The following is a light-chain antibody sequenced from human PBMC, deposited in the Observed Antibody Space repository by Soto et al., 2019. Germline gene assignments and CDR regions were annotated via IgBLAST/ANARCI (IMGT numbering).Light chain of an antibody. CDR2: GAS. CDR1: QSVSSSY. Sequence: EIVLTQSPGTLSLSPGERATLSCRASQSVSSSYLAWYQQKPGQAPRLLIYGASSRATGIPDRFSGSGSGTDFTLTNSRLEPEDFAVYYCQQYGSSQTFAQGTKVEIK. J-gene: IGKJ1*01. CDR3: QQYGSSQT. V-gene: IGKV3-20*01.